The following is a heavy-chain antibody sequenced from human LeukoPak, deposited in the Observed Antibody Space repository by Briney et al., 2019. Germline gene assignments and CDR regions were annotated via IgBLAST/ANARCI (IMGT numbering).Heavy chain of an antibody. Sequence: PGGSLRLSCAASGFTFSNAWMSWVRQAPGKGLEWVGRIKSKTDGGTTDYAAPVKGRFTISRDDSKNTLYLQMNSLKTEGTAVYYCTTWELKYRQTVDYWGQGTLVTVSS. D-gene: IGHD1-26*01. V-gene: IGHV3-15*01. CDR3: TTWELKYRQTVDY. J-gene: IGHJ4*02. CDR2: IKSKTDGGTT. CDR1: GFTFSNAW.